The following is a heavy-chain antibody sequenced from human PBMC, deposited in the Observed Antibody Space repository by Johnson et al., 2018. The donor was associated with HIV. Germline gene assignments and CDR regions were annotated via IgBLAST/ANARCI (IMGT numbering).Heavy chain of an antibody. J-gene: IGHJ3*02. Sequence: VQLVESGGGLVQPGGSLRLSCAASGFTLSNHWMSWVRQAPGKGLEYVANVNQDGSAKFYVDSVKGRFTISRDNAKNSLDLQMNSLRVEDTAVYYCVKEASRGTVTQAPDAFDIWGQGTVVTVSS. CDR3: VKEASRGTVTQAPDAFDI. D-gene: IGHD4-17*01. V-gene: IGHV3-7*04. CDR2: VNQDGSAK. CDR1: GFTLSNHW.